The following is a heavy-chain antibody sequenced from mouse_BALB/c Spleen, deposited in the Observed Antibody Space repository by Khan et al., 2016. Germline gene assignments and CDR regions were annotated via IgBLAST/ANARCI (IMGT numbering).Heavy chain of an antibody. CDR3: AREGLRRGFAY. D-gene: IGHD2-4*01. CDR1: GFTFSDYY. J-gene: IGHJ3*01. Sequence: EVELVESGGGLVKPGGSLKLSCAASGFTFSDYYMYWVRQTPEKRLEWVATISDGGSYTYYPASVKGRFTISRDNAKNNLYLQMSSLKSEDTAMYYCAREGLRRGFAYWGRGTLVTVSA. CDR2: ISDGGSYT. V-gene: IGHV5-4*02.